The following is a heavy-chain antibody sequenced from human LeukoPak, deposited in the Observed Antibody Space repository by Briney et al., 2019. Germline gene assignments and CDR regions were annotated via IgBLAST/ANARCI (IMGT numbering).Heavy chain of an antibody. V-gene: IGHV3-66*01. J-gene: IGHJ4*02. Sequence: GGSLRLSCAASGFTVSSNYMSWVRQAPGKGLEWVSVIYSGGSTYYADSVKGRFTISRDNAKNSLYLQMNSLRGEDTAVYYCARDAEYSSSRFLDYWGQGTLVTVSS. CDR1: GFTVSSNY. D-gene: IGHD6-6*01. CDR2: IYSGGST. CDR3: ARDAEYSSSRFLDY.